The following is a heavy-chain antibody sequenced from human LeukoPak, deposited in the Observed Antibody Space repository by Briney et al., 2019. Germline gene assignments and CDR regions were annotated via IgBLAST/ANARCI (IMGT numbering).Heavy chain of an antibody. D-gene: IGHD3-9*01. CDR3: AKIWGYFDWLGAFDI. V-gene: IGHV3-9*01. CDR1: GFTFDDYA. Sequence: SLRLSCAASGFTFDDYAMHWVRQAPGKGLGWVSGISWNSGSIGYADSVKGRFTISRDNAKNSLYLQMNSLRAEDTALYYCAKIWGYFDWLGAFDIWGQGTMVTVSS. J-gene: IGHJ3*02. CDR2: ISWNSGSI.